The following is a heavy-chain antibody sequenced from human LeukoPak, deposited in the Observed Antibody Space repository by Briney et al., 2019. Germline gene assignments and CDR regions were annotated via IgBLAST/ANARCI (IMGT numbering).Heavy chain of an antibody. CDR2: ISGDSRYI. Sequence: GGSLRLSCAASGFIFSTYNMNWVRQAPGKGLEWVSAISGDSRYIYYADSVRGRFTISRDNAENSLYLQMNSLGVEDTAVYYCARAPTVLVGYCSSSSCQADYWGQGTLVTVSS. D-gene: IGHD2-2*01. V-gene: IGHV3-21*01. J-gene: IGHJ4*02. CDR1: GFIFSTYN. CDR3: ARAPTVLVGYCSSSSCQADY.